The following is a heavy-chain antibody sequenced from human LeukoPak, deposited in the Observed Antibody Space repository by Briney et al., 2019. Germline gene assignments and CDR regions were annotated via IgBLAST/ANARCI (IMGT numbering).Heavy chain of an antibody. V-gene: IGHV3-66*01. J-gene: IGHJ4*02. D-gene: IGHD5-18*01. Sequence: GGSLRLSCAASGFTVSSNYMSWVRQAPGKRLEWVSVIYSGGSTYYADSVKGRFTISRDNSKNTLYLQMNSLRAEDTAVYYCAKAAMGSSDYWGQGTLVTVSS. CDR3: AKAAMGSSDY. CDR1: GFTVSSNY. CDR2: IYSGGST.